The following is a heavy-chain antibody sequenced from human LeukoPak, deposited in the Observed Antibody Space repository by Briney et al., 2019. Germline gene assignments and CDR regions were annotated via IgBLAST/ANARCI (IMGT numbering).Heavy chain of an antibody. CDR2: MNPNSGNT. D-gene: IGHD3-10*01. J-gene: IGHJ4*02. CDR1: GDTFTSYD. Sequence: ASVKVSCKTSGDTFTSYDINWVRQTTGQGLEWMGWMNPNSGNTGYAQKFQGRVTLTRNPSISTAYMELSSLNSADTAVYYCARESGFYGSGSRYWGQGTPVTVSS. CDR3: ARESGFYGSGSRY. V-gene: IGHV1-8*01.